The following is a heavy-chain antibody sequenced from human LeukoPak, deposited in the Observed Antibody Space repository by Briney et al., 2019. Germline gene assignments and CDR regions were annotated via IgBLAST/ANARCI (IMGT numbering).Heavy chain of an antibody. Sequence: GGSLRLSCAASGFTFSSYWMSWVRQAPGKGLEWVSVISDSGGTTYYADSVKGRFTISRDNSKNTLYLQMNSLRAEDTAVYYCAKVAAGIPLLNYMDVWGKGTTVTVSS. CDR3: AKVAAGIPLLNYMDV. D-gene: IGHD6-13*01. V-gene: IGHV3-23*01. J-gene: IGHJ6*03. CDR2: ISDSGGTT. CDR1: GFTFSSYW.